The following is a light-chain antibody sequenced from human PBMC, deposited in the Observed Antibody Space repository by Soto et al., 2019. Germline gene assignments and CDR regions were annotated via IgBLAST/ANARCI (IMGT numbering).Light chain of an antibody. CDR3: QQYFTTPIT. CDR2: WAS. J-gene: IGKJ5*01. CDR1: QSVLYTAINKNY. V-gene: IGKV4-1*01. Sequence: DTVMTQSPDSLIVSLGERATINCKSSQSVLYTAINKNYLGWYQQKPGQPPKLLIYWASTRASGVPDRFIGSASGTDFTLTISSLQPEDAAVYYCQQYFTTPITFGQGTRLEI.